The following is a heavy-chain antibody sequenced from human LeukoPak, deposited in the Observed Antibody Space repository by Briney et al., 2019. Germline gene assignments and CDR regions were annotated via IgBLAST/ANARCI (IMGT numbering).Heavy chain of an antibody. CDR2: IYNSVSH. D-gene: IGHD2-15*01. CDR1: VHSINDHY. J-gene: IGHJ6*03. V-gene: IGHV4-59*08. CDR3: ARQTCRGATCYRVDQYYYMDV. Sequence: PAETVSLTCTLSVHSINDHYWSGLRQPPGEGLVCIGYIYNSVSHNYNPSLKSRVPISIDTSKNQFSLNPPAVTAADTGGYYCARQTCRGATCYRVDQYYYMDVWGKGTTVTVSS.